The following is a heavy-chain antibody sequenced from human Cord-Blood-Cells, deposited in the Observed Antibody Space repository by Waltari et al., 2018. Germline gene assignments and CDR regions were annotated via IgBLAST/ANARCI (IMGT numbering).Heavy chain of an antibody. CDR1: GGSISSSNW. CDR3: ARTIYYDSSGYYYYFDY. D-gene: IGHD3-22*01. V-gene: IGHV4-4*02. CDR2: IYHSGST. J-gene: IGHJ4*02. Sequence: QVQLQESGPGLVKPSGTLSLTCAVSGGSISSSNWRSWVRQPPGKGLEWIGEIYHSGSTNYNPSLKSRVTISVDKSKNQFSLKLSSVTAADTAVYYCARTIYYDSSGYYYYFDYWGQGTLVTVSS.